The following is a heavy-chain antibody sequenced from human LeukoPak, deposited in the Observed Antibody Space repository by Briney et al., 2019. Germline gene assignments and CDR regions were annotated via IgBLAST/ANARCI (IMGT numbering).Heavy chain of an antibody. V-gene: IGHV3-21*01. CDR2: VSTGSNYI. Sequence: PGGSLRLSCTASGFTFSSYSLNWVRQAPGKGLEWVSSVSTGSNYIYYADSVKGRFTISRDNDKNSLYLQMNSLRVEDTAVYYCAKDLSSSPYYYGVDVWGQGTTVTVSS. CDR1: GFTFSSYS. CDR3: AKDLSSSPYYYGVDV. J-gene: IGHJ6*02. D-gene: IGHD6-13*01.